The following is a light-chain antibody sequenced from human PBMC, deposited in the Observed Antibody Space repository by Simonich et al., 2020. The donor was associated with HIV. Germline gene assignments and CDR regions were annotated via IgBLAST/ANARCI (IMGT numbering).Light chain of an antibody. Sequence: DIVMTQSPDSLAVSLGERATINCKSSQSVLYSSNNKNYLAWYQQKPGQHPNLLIYWASTRESGVPDRFSGSGSGTDFTLTISSLQAEDVAVYYCQQYYSTPFTFGPGTKVDIK. J-gene: IGKJ3*01. CDR1: QSVLYSSNNKNY. CDR2: WAS. V-gene: IGKV4-1*01. CDR3: QQYYSTPFT.